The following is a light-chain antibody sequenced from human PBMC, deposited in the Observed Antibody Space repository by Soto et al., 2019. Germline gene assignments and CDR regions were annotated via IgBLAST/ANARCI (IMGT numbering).Light chain of an antibody. V-gene: IGKV4-1*01. J-gene: IGKJ1*01. Sequence: DIVMTQSPDSLAVSLGERATINCKSSQSVLYSSNNKNYLAWYQQKAGQPPKLLIYWASTRESGVPDRFSGSGSGTDFTLTISSLQAEDVAVYHCQQYYSTPQTFGQGTKVDIK. CDR3: QQYYSTPQT. CDR1: QSVLYSSNNKNY. CDR2: WAS.